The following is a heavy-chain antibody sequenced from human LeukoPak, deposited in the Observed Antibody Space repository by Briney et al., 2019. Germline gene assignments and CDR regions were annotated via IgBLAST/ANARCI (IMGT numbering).Heavy chain of an antibody. CDR2: INHSGST. D-gene: IGHD2-15*01. V-gene: IGHV4-34*01. Sequence: KSSETLSLTCTVSGGSLSSYYWSWMRQPPGKGVEWVGEINHSGSTNYNPSLKSRVTISVDTSKNQFSLKMSSVTAADTAVDFCASLPRQYSSRGTCYRGFPGHDAYYNYYYMDVWGKGTTVTVSS. CDR3: ASLPRQYSSRGTCYRGFPGHDAYYNYYYMDV. J-gene: IGHJ6*03. CDR1: GGSLSSYY.